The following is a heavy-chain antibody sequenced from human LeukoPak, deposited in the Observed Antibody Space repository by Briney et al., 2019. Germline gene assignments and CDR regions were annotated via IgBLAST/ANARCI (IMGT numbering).Heavy chain of an antibody. J-gene: IGHJ5*02. CDR1: EFTFDDYA. V-gene: IGHV3-9*01. CDR3: AKDSGIAIFGVVTFDP. CDR2: ISWNSGSI. Sequence: GRSLRLSCAASEFTFDDYAMHWVRQAPGKGLEWVSGISWNSGSIGYADSVKGRFTISRDNAKNSLYLQMNSLRAEDTALYYCAKDSGIAIFGVVTFDPWGQGTLVTVSS. D-gene: IGHD3-3*01.